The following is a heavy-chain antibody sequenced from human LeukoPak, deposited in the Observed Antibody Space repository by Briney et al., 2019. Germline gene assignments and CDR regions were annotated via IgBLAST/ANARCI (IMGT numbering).Heavy chain of an antibody. J-gene: IGHJ4*02. Sequence: PSETLSLTCTVSGGPISSCYWSWIRQPPGKGLEWIGYIYYSGSTNYNPSLKSRVTISVDTSKNQFSLKLSSVTAADTAVYYCARNYDSSGYYFFPPIDYWGQGTPVTVSS. D-gene: IGHD3-22*01. CDR3: ARNYDSSGYYFFPPIDY. V-gene: IGHV4-59*01. CDR1: GGPISSCY. CDR2: IYYSGST.